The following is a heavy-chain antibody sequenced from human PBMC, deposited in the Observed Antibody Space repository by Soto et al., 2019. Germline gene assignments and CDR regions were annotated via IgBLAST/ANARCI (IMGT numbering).Heavy chain of an antibody. Sequence: GSLRLSCAASGFTLSASALHWVRQASGKGLEWVGHIKNKADNYATTYGASMKGRVTVSRDDSKNTAYLQMNSLTTEDTAVYYCVRRGGLLAEAFDVWGQGTMVTVSS. CDR3: VRRGGLLAEAFDV. CDR2: IKNKADNYAT. J-gene: IGHJ3*01. V-gene: IGHV3-73*01. D-gene: IGHD5-12*01. CDR1: GFTLSASA.